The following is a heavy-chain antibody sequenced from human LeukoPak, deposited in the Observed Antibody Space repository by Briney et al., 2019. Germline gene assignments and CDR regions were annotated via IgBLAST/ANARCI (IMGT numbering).Heavy chain of an antibody. CDR3: ARVPASAISTLPRFDY. CDR1: GFTFDDFA. Sequence: GGSLRLSCAASGFTFDDFAMSWIRQAPGKGLEWVSGISYNGGITGYGDSVKGRSTISRDNAKNSLYLQMNSLRAEDTAMYYCARVPASAISTLPRFDYWGQGTLVTVSS. D-gene: IGHD2-2*01. V-gene: IGHV3-20*04. J-gene: IGHJ4*02. CDR2: ISYNGGIT.